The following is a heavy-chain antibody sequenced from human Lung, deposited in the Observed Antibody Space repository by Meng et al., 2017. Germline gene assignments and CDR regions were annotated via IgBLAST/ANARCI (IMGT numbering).Heavy chain of an antibody. CDR2: INHSGST. CDR3: ARGPTTMAHDFDY. Sequence: VQLLLWGSGLLTTSETLSLPCVVSGGSFGDYYWSWIRQPPGKGLEWIGEINHSGSTNYNPSLESRATISVDTSQNNLSLKLSSVTAADSAVYYCARGPTTMAHDFDYWGQGTLVTVSS. CDR1: GGSFGDYY. D-gene: IGHD4-11*01. V-gene: IGHV4-34*01. J-gene: IGHJ4*02.